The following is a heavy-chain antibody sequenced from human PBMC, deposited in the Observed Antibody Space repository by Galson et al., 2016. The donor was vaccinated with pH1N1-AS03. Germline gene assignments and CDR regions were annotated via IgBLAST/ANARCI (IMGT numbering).Heavy chain of an antibody. V-gene: IGHV5-51*01. CDR2: IYPGDSDT. D-gene: IGHD3-3*01. Sequence: QSGAEVKKPGESLKISCKGSEDSFNPCWITWVRQMPGKGLEWMGVIYPGDSDTRYSPSFQGQVTIPADKSIRTAYLQWSSLKASDTAVYYCAGHRSATYSDASYVWGQGTTVTVSS. J-gene: IGHJ3*01. CDR3: AGHRSATYSDASYV. CDR1: EDSFNPCW.